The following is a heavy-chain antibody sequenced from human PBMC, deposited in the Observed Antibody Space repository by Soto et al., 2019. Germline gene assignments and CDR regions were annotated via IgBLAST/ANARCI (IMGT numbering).Heavy chain of an antibody. D-gene: IGHD3-10*01. CDR3: ARRVFRERSGAMDS. Sequence: QVQLQESGPGLVKPSGTLSLSCTVSGGSISTDHWWTWVRQSPGEGLEWIGEIFHSGSTAYTPSPKSRVIISVDRSNNLVSLNLISVTVADTAIYYFARRVFRERSGAMDSWGRGTTVTVS. CDR1: GGSISTDHW. V-gene: IGHV4-4*02. J-gene: IGHJ6*01. CDR2: IFHSGST.